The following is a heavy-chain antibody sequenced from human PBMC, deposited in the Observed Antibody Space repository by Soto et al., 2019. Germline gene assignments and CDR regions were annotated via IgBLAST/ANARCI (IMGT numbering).Heavy chain of an antibody. Sequence: SETLSLTCTVSGGSISSSSYYWGWIRQPPGKGLEWIGSIYYSGSTYYNPSLKSRVTISVDTSKNQFSLKLSSVTAADTAVYYCARLSHDILTGYYYYYMDVWGKGTTVTVSS. D-gene: IGHD3-9*01. CDR3: ARLSHDILTGYYYYYMDV. V-gene: IGHV4-39*01. J-gene: IGHJ6*03. CDR2: IYYSGST. CDR1: GGSISSSSYY.